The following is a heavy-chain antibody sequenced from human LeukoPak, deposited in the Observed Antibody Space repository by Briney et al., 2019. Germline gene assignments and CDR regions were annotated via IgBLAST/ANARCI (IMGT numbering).Heavy chain of an antibody. Sequence: AGGSLTLSCAASGFTFDDYAMSWVRHGPGKGLDSLSGISWIGSSSGHADSVKGRFTIPRDNARHSLYLQMNSLRAEDTAFYYSARVLRHFDWSPFDYWGQGLLVTVSS. CDR2: ISWIGSSS. V-gene: IGHV3-20*04. J-gene: IGHJ4*02. CDR1: GFTFDDYA. CDR3: ARVLRHFDWSPFDY. D-gene: IGHD3-9*01.